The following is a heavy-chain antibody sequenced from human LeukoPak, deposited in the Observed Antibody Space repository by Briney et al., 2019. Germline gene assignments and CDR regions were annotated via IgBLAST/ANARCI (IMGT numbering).Heavy chain of an antibody. Sequence: TGGSLRLSCAASGFTFSSYAMSWVRQAPGKGLEWVSAISGSGGSTYYADSVKGRFTISRDNSKNTLYLQMNSLRAEDTAVYYCAKLVYGYGECFDYWGQGTLVTVSS. CDR2: ISGSGGST. J-gene: IGHJ4*02. D-gene: IGHD2-8*01. CDR3: AKLVYGYGECFDY. V-gene: IGHV3-23*01. CDR1: GFTFSSYA.